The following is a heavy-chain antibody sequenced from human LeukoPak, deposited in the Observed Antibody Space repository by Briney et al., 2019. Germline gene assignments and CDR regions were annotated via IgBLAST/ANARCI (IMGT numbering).Heavy chain of an antibody. CDR3: AREGNRGMDV. D-gene: IGHD2/OR15-2a*01. CDR2: IIPILGIA. V-gene: IGHV1-69*04. J-gene: IGHJ6*02. CDR1: GGXFSSYA. Sequence: SVKVSCKASGGXFSSYAISWVRQAPGQGLEWMGRIIPILGIANYAQKFQGRVTITADKSTSTAYMELSSLRSEDTAVYYCAREGNRGMDVWGQGTTVTVSS.